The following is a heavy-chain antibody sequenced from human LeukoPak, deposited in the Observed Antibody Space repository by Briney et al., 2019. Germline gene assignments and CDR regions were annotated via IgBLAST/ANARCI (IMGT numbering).Heavy chain of an antibody. V-gene: IGHV4-4*02. J-gene: IGHJ4*02. D-gene: IGHD3-22*01. CDR1: GFTFSSYE. CDR2: IYHSGST. Sequence: PGGSLRLSCAASGFTFSSYEMNWVRQPPGKGLEWIGEIYHSGSTNYNPSLKSRVTISVDKSKNQFSLKLSSVTAADTAVYYCARDGGGSSGYYWGLGYWGQGTLVTVSS. CDR3: ARDGGGSSGYYWGLGY.